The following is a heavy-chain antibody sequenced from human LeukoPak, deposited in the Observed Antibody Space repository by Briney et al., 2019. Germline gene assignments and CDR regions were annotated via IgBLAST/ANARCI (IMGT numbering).Heavy chain of an antibody. Sequence: ASVKVPCKASGYTFTSYGISWVRQAPGQGLEWMGWINPNSGGTNYAQKFQGWVTMTRDTSISTAYMELSRLRSDDTAVYYCARSAKTSRGIAAAGMEFDPWGQGTLVTVSS. CDR3: ARSAKTSRGIAAAGMEFDP. CDR1: GYTFTSYG. J-gene: IGHJ5*02. V-gene: IGHV1-2*04. CDR2: INPNSGGT. D-gene: IGHD6-13*01.